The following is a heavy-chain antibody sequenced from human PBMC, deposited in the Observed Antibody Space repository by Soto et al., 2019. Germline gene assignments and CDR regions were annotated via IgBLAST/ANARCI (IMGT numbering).Heavy chain of an antibody. J-gene: IGHJ4*02. CDR2: IYYSGST. CDR1: GGSISSYY. Sequence: SETLSLTCTVSGGSISSYYWSWIRQPPGKELEWIGYIYYSGSTNYNPSLKSRVTISVDTSKKQFSLKLSSVTAADTAVYYCARGSAASMVDWGQGTLVTVSS. CDR3: ARGSAASMVD. D-gene: IGHD2-2*01. V-gene: IGHV4-59*01.